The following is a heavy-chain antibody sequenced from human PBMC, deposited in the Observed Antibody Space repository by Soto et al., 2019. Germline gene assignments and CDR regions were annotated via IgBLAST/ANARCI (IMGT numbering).Heavy chain of an antibody. V-gene: IGHV3-23*01. CDR1: GFTFTNYA. CDR2: VSASGRET. CDR3: MDPPFHP. Sequence: EVQVLESEGGLVQPGGSLRLSCAASGFTFTNYAMSWVRQAPGKGLEWVSTVSASGRETYYADSVKGRFTISRDNSRNTVHLQMSSLRVEDTARYYCMDPPFHPWGQGTLVTVSS. J-gene: IGHJ5*02.